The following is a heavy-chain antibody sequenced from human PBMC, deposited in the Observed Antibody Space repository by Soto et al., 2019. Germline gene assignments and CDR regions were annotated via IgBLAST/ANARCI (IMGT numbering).Heavy chain of an antibody. CDR1: GGSVSSGSYY. CDR3: GREFFNVLTASQGGTVY. Sequence: QVQLQESGPGLVKPSETLSLTCSVSGGSVSSGSYYWTWIRQPPGKGLEWIGYIYYSGSTTYNPSLTSRVTVSVETPKTQFSLKLTSVPAADTAVYWFGREFFNVLTASQGGTVYWGPGT. J-gene: IGHJ4*02. CDR2: IYYSGST. D-gene: IGHD3-9*01. V-gene: IGHV4-61*01.